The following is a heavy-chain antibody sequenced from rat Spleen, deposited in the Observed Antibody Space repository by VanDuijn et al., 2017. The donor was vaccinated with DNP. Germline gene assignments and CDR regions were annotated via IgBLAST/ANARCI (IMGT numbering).Heavy chain of an antibody. V-gene: IGHV5-7*01. Sequence: EVQLVESGGGLVQPGRSMKLSCAVSGFSFNNYWMGWVRQAPTKGLEWVATISYDGSSTYYRDSVKGRFTISRDAAKSNLNLQMDSLTSEDTAIYYCVRHRHGSWAMDAWGQGTAVTVSS. CDR2: ISYDGSST. CDR1: GFSFNNYW. J-gene: IGHJ4*01. D-gene: IGHD1-12*02. CDR3: VRHRHGSWAMDA.